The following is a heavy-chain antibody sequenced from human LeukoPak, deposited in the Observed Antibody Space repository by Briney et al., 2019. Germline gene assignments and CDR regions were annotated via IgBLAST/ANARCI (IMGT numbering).Heavy chain of an antibody. D-gene: IGHD2-2*02. CDR1: GYSFTSYW. J-gene: IGHJ4*02. CDR2: IYPGDSDT. V-gene: IGHV5-51*01. CDR3: ARPYCSSTSCYTLFDY. Sequence: GESLKISCKGSGYSFTSYWIGWARQMPGKGLEWMGIIYPGDSDTRYSPSFQGQVTISADKSISTAYLQWSSLKASDTAMYYCARPYCSSTSCYTLFDYWGQGTLVTVSS.